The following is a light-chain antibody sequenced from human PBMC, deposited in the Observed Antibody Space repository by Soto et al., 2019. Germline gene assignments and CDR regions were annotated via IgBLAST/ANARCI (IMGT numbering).Light chain of an antibody. CDR1: QSVTTN. CDR3: QQYNKWPSGT. Sequence: EIVMTQSPATLSVSPGESATFSCRASQSVTTNLAWYQQQPGQAPRLLIYGASTRATGIPARFSGSGSGTEFTLTISSLQSEDFAIYYCQQYNKWPSGTFGQGTRLEIK. CDR2: GAS. V-gene: IGKV3-15*01. J-gene: IGKJ5*01.